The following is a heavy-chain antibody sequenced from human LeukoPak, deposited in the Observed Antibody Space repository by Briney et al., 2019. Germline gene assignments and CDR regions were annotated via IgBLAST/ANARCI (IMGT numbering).Heavy chain of an antibody. CDR2: IKQDGSEK. V-gene: IGHV3-7*01. J-gene: IGHJ4*02. CDR3: AREFVVVVAATFDY. Sequence: GGSLRLSCAASGFTFRDHYMDWVRQAPGKGLEWVANIKQDGSEKYYVDSVKGRFTISRDNAKNSLYLQMNSLRAEDTAVYYCAREFVVVVAATFDYWGQGTLVTVSS. CDR1: GFTFRDHY. D-gene: IGHD2-15*01.